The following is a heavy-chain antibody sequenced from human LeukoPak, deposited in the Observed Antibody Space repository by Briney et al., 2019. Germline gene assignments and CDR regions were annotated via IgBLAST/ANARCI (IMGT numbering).Heavy chain of an antibody. J-gene: IGHJ4*02. D-gene: IGHD3-9*01. CDR2: IIPIFGTA. V-gene: IGHV1-69*06. CDR1: GYTFTSYG. CDR3: ATPYYDILTGYYTRSSFDY. Sequence: SVKVSCKASGYTFTSYGISWVRQAPGQGLEWMGGIIPIFGTANYAQKFQGRVTITADKSTSTAYMELSSLRSEDTAVYYCATPYYDILTGYYTRSSFDYWGQGTLVTVSS.